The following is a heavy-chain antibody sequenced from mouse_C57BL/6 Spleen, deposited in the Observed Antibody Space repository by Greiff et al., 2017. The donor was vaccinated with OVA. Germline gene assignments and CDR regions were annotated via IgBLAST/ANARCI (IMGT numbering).Heavy chain of an antibody. V-gene: IGHV1-55*01. CDR2: IYPGSGST. D-gene: IGHD1-1*01. CDR3: ADYGSSYYYAMDY. Sequence: VQLQQPGAELVKPGASVKMSCKASGYTFTSYWITWVKQRPGQGLEWIGDIYPGSGSTNYNEKFKSKATLTVDTSSSTAYMQLSSLTSEDSAVYYCADYGSSYYYAMDYWGQGTSVTVSS. J-gene: IGHJ4*01. CDR1: GYTFTSYW.